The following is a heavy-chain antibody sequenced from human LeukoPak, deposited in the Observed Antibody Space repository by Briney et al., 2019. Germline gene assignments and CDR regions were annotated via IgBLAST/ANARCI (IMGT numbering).Heavy chain of an antibody. J-gene: IGHJ5*02. CDR3: ARDTYYYDSSDYYSWFDP. CDR2: ISDSGGST. V-gene: IGHV3-23*01. CDR1: GFTFSTYA. D-gene: IGHD3-22*01. Sequence: GGSLRLSCAASGFTFSTYAMSWVRQAPGKGLEWVSSISDSGGSTYYADSVKGRFTISRDNSKNTLYLQMSSLRAENTAVYYCARDTYYYDSSDYYSWFDPWGQGTLVTVSS.